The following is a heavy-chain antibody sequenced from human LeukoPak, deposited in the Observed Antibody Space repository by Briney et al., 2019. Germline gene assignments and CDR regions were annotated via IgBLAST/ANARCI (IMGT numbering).Heavy chain of an antibody. CDR2: VTSSGSST. D-gene: IGHD3-10*01. J-gene: IGHJ4*02. V-gene: IGHV3-11*01. Sequence: GGSLGLSCAASGFSISDHYMSWIRQSPGKGLEWISYVTSSGSSTKYADSVKGRFTVSRGNAKNSVALQMNSLRAEDTAVYYCTRERRGSYYAFESWGQGTLVTVSS. CDR3: TRERRGSYYAFES. CDR1: GFSISDHY.